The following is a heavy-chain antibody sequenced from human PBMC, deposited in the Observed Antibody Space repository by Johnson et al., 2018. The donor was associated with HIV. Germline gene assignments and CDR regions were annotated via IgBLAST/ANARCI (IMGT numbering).Heavy chain of an antibody. V-gene: IGHV3-66*01. CDR1: GFTVNSNY. J-gene: IGHJ3*02. Sequence: VQLVESGGGLIQPGGSLRLSCPASGFTVNSNYMSWVRQAPGQGLAWVSVIYSDESTYYADSVQGRFTLSRDNSQNMVYLQMNSLRAEDTAVYYCARVGYHDAFDIWGQGTMVTVSS. D-gene: IGHD3-16*02. CDR3: ARVGYHDAFDI. CDR2: IYSDEST.